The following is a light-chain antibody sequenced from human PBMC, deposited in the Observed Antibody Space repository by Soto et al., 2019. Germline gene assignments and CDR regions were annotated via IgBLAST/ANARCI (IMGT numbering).Light chain of an antibody. J-gene: IGKJ1*01. Sequence: DIVMTQTPLSSPVTLGQPASISCRSGQSLLHSDGYTYLSWVQHRPGQPPRLLIYKASNRFSGVRDRFSGSGAGTDFTLKISRVEPEDVGVYYCMQSTQFPWTFGQGTKVEIK. CDR2: KAS. CDR3: MQSTQFPWT. V-gene: IGKV2-24*01. CDR1: QSLLHSDGYTY.